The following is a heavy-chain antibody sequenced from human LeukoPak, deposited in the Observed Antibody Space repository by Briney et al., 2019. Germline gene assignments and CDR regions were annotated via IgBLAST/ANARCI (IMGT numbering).Heavy chain of an antibody. D-gene: IGHD5-24*01. V-gene: IGHV4-59*01. CDR2: SYYSGST. J-gene: IGHJ4*02. CDR3: ARVGGNNSPPIL. CDR1: GGSISNYY. Sequence: PSETLSLTCTVSGGSISNYYCSWIRQPPGKGLKWIGYSYYSGSTNYNPSLKSRVTISVDTSKNQFSLKLSSVTAADTAVYYCARVGGNNSPPILWGQGSLVTVSS.